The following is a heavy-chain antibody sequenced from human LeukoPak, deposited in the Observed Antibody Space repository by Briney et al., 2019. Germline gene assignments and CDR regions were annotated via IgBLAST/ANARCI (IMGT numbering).Heavy chain of an antibody. J-gene: IGHJ6*02. V-gene: IGHV4-31*03. CDR2: IYYSGST. D-gene: IGHD2-2*01. CDR3: ARGVPAALYGMDV. Sequence: SETLSLTCTVSGGSISSGGYYWSWIRQHPGKGLEWIGYIYYSGSTYYNPSLKSRVTISVDTSKNQFSLKLSSVTAADTAVYYCARGVPAALYGMDVWGQGTTVTVSS. CDR1: GGSISSGGYY.